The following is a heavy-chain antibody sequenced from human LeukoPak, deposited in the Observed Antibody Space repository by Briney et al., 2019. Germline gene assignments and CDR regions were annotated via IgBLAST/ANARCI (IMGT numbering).Heavy chain of an antibody. CDR3: ARHRSSDYYDSSGYELDY. J-gene: IGHJ4*02. CDR1: GGSFSGYY. CDR2: IYYSGST. Sequence: SETLSLTCAVYGGSFSGYYWSWIRQPPGKGLEWIGYIYYSGSTNYNPSLKSRVTISVDTSKNQFSLKLSSVTAADTAVYYCARHRSSDYYDSSGYELDYWGQGTLVTVSS. D-gene: IGHD3-22*01. V-gene: IGHV4-59*08.